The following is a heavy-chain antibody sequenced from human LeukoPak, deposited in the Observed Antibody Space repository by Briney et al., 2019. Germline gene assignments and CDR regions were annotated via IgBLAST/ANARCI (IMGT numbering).Heavy chain of an antibody. CDR3: VRDPSARFYFDY. V-gene: IGHV3-30*03. J-gene: IGHJ4*02. CDR2: IAYDGCNI. D-gene: IGHD6-6*01. Sequence: VAVIAYDGCNIFYAPSVRGLFTISRDNSRGTLSLQMNSLKVEDTALYYCVRDPSARFYFDYWGQGTLVTVSS.